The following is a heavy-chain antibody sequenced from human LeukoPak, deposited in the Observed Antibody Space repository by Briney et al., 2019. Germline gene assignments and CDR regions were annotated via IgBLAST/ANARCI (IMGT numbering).Heavy chain of an antibody. CDR2: INQLGNEK. CDR1: GFTFSSYW. Sequence: GRSLRLSCAASGFTFSSYWMSWIRQAPGRGLEWVANINQLGNEKNYVDSVNGRFTISRNNVDDSLYLEMNSLRVEDTAVYYCGRDRVVPAATFYWGQGVLVTVSS. J-gene: IGHJ4*02. V-gene: IGHV3-7*01. D-gene: IGHD2-2*01. CDR3: GRDRVVPAATFY.